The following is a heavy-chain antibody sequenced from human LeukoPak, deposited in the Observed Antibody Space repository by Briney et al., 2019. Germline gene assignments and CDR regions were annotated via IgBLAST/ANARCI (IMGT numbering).Heavy chain of an antibody. V-gene: IGHV4-59*01. CDR3: ARYRQGTSGNDY. D-gene: IGHD2-8*01. CDR1: GGSISGYY. J-gene: IGHJ4*02. Sequence: SETLSLTCTVSGGSISGYYWSWIRQPPGKGLEWIGHIYYTGSTKYNPSLRSRVSFSVDTSKNQFSLRLTSVTAADTAVYYCARYRQGTSGNDYWGQGTLATVSS. CDR2: IYYTGST.